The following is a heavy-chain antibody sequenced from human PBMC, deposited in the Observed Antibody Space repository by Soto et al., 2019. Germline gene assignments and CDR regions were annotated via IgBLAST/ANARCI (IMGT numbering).Heavy chain of an antibody. J-gene: IGHJ5*02. CDR2: IYYSGST. CDR3: ARGLVVVAAHWFDP. V-gene: IGHV4-31*03. CDR1: GGSISSGGYY. Sequence: SETLSLTCTVSGGSISSGGYYWSWIRQHPGKGLEWIGYIYYSGSTYYNPSLKSRVTISVDTSKNQFSLKLSSVTAADTAVYYCARGLVVVAAHWFDPWGQGTLVTV. D-gene: IGHD2-15*01.